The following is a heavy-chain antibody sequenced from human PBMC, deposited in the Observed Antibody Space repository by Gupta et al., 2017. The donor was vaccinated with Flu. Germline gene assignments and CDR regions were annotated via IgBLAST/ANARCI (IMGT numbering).Heavy chain of an antibody. CDR2: ISSSSSYR. Sequence: ELQLVESGGGLVKPGGSLSLSCLSSVFTFITYGMHWVRQAPGKGREWVSFISSSSSYRNNADKVKGGFTSSRNNAKNSLNLQMNSMRAEETAVYYGARAWDVTVASTFDYWGQGTLVTVSS. D-gene: IGHD6-19*01. CDR3: ARAWDVTVASTFDY. CDR1: VFTFITYG. V-gene: IGHV3-21*01. J-gene: IGHJ4*02.